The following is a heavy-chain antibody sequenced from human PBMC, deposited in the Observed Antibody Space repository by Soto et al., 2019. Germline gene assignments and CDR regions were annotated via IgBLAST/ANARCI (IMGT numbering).Heavy chain of an antibody. CDR3: ARNPVDSSGWYVDY. V-gene: IGHV3-30*03. J-gene: IGHJ4*02. Sequence: GGSRRLSCAACGFTFSSYVMHWVRQAPGKGLEWVAVISYDGSNKYYADSVKGRFTISRDNSKNTLYLQMNSLRAEDTAVYYCARNPVDSSGWYVDYWGQGTLVTVSS. CDR2: ISYDGSNK. CDR1: GFTFSSYV. D-gene: IGHD6-19*01.